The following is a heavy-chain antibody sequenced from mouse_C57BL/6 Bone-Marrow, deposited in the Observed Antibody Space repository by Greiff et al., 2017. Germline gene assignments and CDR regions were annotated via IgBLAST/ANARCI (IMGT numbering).Heavy chain of an antibody. D-gene: IGHD2-3*01. CDR1: GYTFTSYW. CDR2: IHPNSGST. J-gene: IGHJ1*03. Sequence: VQLQQPGAELVKPGASVKLSCKASGYTFTSYWMHWVKQRPGQGLEWIGMIHPNSGSTNYNEKFKSKATLTVDKSSSTAYMQLSRLTSEDAAVYYCARFGYSRYFDVWGTGTTVTVSS. CDR3: ARFGYSRYFDV. V-gene: IGHV1-64*01.